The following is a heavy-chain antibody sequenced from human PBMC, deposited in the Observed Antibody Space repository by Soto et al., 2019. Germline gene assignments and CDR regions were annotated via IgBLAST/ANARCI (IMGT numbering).Heavy chain of an antibody. CDR1: GGTFSSYA. V-gene: IGHV1-69*01. CDR3: ARPQSITMIVVVPTPFDY. Sequence: QVQLVQSGAEVKKPGSSVKVSCKASGGTFSSYAISWVRQAPGQGLEWMGGIIPIFGTANYAQKFQGRVTITADESTSTAYMQLRSLRSEDTAVYYCARPQSITMIVVVPTPFDYWGQGTLVAVSS. D-gene: IGHD3-22*01. J-gene: IGHJ4*02. CDR2: IIPIFGTA.